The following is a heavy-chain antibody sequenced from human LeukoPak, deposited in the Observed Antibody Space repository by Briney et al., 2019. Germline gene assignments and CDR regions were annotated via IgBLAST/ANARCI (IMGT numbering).Heavy chain of an antibody. CDR2: INHSGTF. V-gene: IGHV4-34*01. Sequence: SETLSLTCAVYGGSFSGYYWTWIRQPPGKGLEWIGEINHSGTFNYNPSLKSRVTISRDTSKNHFSLKLSSVTAADTVVYYCARGGPHSGYGSDYWGLGTLVTVSS. J-gene: IGHJ4*02. CDR3: ARGGPHSGYGSDY. D-gene: IGHD5-12*01. CDR1: GGSFSGYY.